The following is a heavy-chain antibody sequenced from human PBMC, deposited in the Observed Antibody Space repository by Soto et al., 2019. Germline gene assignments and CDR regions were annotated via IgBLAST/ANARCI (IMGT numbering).Heavy chain of an antibody. D-gene: IGHD4-17*01. Sequence: EVQLVESGGDLVQPGGSLRLSCVASGFIVSGSYMSWVRQAPGEGLEWVSVMYPDGSRHYAESVKGRFAISRQNSENTVYLQMNSLRTEDTAVYYCAKDRGNYGVWGLESWGQGTLVTVSS. CDR1: GFIVSGSY. CDR3: AKDRGNYGVWGLES. V-gene: IGHV3-53*04. CDR2: MYPDGSR. J-gene: IGHJ4*02.